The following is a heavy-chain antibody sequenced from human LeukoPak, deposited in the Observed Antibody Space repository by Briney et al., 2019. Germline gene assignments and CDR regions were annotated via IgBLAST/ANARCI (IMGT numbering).Heavy chain of an antibody. CDR1: GFTFNTYV. CDR3: AKSVVVITFRFDD. CDR2: INGGGSNT. D-gene: IGHD2-15*01. J-gene: IGHJ4*02. Sequence: GGSLRLSCAASGFTFNTYVMSWVRQAPGKGLEWVSAINGGGSNTYYADSVKGRFTISRDNSKNMVYLQMNNLRADGTAVYYCAKSVVVITFRFDDWGQGALVTVSS. V-gene: IGHV3-23*01.